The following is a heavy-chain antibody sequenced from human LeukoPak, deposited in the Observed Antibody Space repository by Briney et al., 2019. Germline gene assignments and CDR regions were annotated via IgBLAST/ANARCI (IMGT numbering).Heavy chain of an antibody. Sequence: SVKVSCKASGGTFSSYAISWVRQAPGQGLEWMGGIIPILGTANYAQKFQGRVTITTDESTSTAYMELSSLRSEDTAVYYCASFRPLGYCSSTSCGGYFDYWGQGTLVTVSS. J-gene: IGHJ4*02. D-gene: IGHD2-2*01. CDR1: GGTFSSYA. CDR2: IIPILGTA. CDR3: ASFRPLGYCSSTSCGGYFDY. V-gene: IGHV1-69*05.